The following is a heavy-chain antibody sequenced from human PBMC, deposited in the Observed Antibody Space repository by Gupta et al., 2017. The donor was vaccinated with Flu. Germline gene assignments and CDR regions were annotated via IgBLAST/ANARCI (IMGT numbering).Heavy chain of an antibody. V-gene: IGHV3-74*01. D-gene: IGHD2-8*01. CDR3: ARGGYCTNGVCYVPDY. Sequence: EVQLVESGGGSVQPGGSLRLSCAASGFTFSSYWMHWVRQAPGKGLVWVSRINSDGSSTSYADSVKGRFTISRDNAKNTLYLQMNSLRAEDTAVYYCARGGYCTNGVCYVPDYWGQGTLVTVSS. J-gene: IGHJ4*02. CDR1: GFTFSSYW. CDR2: INSDGSST.